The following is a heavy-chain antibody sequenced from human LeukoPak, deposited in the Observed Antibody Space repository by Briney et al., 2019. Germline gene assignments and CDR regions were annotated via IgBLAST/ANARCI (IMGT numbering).Heavy chain of an antibody. V-gene: IGHV5-51*01. Sequence: GESLKISCKGSGYSSTSYWIGWVRQMPGRGLEWMGIIYPGDSDTRYSPSFQGQVTISADKSISTAYLQWSSLTASDTAMYYCATSYSGTDFDYWGQGTLVTVSS. J-gene: IGHJ4*02. D-gene: IGHD1-26*01. CDR1: GYSSTSYW. CDR3: ATSYSGTDFDY. CDR2: IYPGDSDT.